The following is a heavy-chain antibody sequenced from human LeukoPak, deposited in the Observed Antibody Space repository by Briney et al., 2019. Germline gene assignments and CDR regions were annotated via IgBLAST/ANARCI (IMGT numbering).Heavy chain of an antibody. CDR3: AKDLVVPAARGAFDI. V-gene: IGHV3-30*02. J-gene: IGHJ3*02. CDR2: IRYDGSNK. CDR1: GFSFSSYG. Sequence: GGSLRLSCAASGFSFSSYGMHWVRQAPGKGLEWVAFIRYDGSNKYYADSVKGRFTISRDNSKNTLYLQMNSLRAEDTAVYYCAKDLVVPAARGAFDIWGQGTMVTVSS. D-gene: IGHD2-2*01.